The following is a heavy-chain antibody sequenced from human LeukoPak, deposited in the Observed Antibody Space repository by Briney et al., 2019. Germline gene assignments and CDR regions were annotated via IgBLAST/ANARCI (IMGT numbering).Heavy chain of an antibody. J-gene: IGHJ4*02. V-gene: IGHV3-66*01. D-gene: IGHD3-22*01. CDR3: ARAFRDSSGYYYVGPFDY. Sequence: PGGSLRLSCAASGFTVSSNYMSWVRQTPGKGLEWVSVIYSGGSTYYADSVKGRFTISRDNSKNTLYLQMNSLRAEDTAVYYCARAFRDSSGYYYVGPFDYWGQGTLVTVSS. CDR2: IYSGGST. CDR1: GFTVSSNY.